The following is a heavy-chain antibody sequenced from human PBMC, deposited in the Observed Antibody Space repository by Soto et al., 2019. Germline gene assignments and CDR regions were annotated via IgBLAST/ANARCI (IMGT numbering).Heavy chain of an antibody. D-gene: IGHD4-17*01. Sequence: TGGSLRLSCAASRFTFSNYWMHWVRQAPGKGLVWVSRIDPGGSTTDYADSVKGRFTISRDNAKNTLYLQMNSLRVEDTAVYYCVRLLDYDYWGHGTLVTVSS. CDR1: RFTFSNYW. V-gene: IGHV3-74*01. CDR2: IDPGGSTT. CDR3: VRLLDYDY. J-gene: IGHJ4*01.